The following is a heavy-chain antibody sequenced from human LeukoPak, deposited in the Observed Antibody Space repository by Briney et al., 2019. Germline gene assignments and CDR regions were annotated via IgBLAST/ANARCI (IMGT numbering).Heavy chain of an antibody. J-gene: IGHJ3*02. CDR2: INPNSGGA. D-gene: IGHD6-19*01. CDR1: GYTFTSYY. Sequence: ASVKVSCKAPGYTFTSYYMHWVRQAPGQGLEWMGRINPNSGGADYAQKFQGRVSMTRDTSISTAYMELSSLRSDDTAVYYCARGPRLDSSGWYYGAFDIWGQGTMVTVS. CDR3: ARGPRLDSSGWYYGAFDI. V-gene: IGHV1-2*06.